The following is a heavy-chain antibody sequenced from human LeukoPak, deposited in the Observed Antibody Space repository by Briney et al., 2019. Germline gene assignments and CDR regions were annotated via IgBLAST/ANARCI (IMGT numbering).Heavy chain of an antibody. D-gene: IGHD1-1*01. CDR1: GGSFSGYY. J-gene: IGHJ6*03. CDR2: INHSGST. CDR3: ARGVGWKEYCYMDV. Sequence: SETLSLTCAVYGGSFSGYYWSWIRQPPGKGLEWIGEINHSGSTNYNPSLKSRVTISVDTSKNQFSLKLSSVTAADTAAYYCARGVGWKEYCYMDVWGKGTAVTIFS. V-gene: IGHV4-34*01.